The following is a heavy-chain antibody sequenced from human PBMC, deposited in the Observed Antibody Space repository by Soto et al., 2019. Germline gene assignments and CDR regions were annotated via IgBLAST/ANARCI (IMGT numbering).Heavy chain of an antibody. V-gene: IGHV4-30-4*01. CDR2: FYLSERT. Sequence: SETLSLTCTVSGGSISSGDYYWSWIRQPPGKGLEWIGYFYLSERTYYNPSLESRVTISVDTSKNQFSLKVTSVTVADTAVYFCARLGGCCSSANCFGYYAMDVWGQGTTVTVSS. J-gene: IGHJ6*02. CDR3: ARLGGCCSSANCFGYYAMDV. CDR1: GGSISSGDYY. D-gene: IGHD2-2*01.